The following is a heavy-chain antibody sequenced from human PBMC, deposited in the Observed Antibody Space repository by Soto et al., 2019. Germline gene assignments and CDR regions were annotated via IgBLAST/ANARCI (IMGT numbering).Heavy chain of an antibody. J-gene: IGHJ6*03. D-gene: IGHD3-3*01. CDR1: GFTFSSYW. V-gene: IGHV3-7*01. CDR3: ARELRFLEWLLRKAYYYYYMDV. CDR2: IKQDGSEK. Sequence: GGSLRLSCAASGFTFSSYWMSWVRQAPGKGLEWVANIKQDGSEKYYVDSVKGRFTISRDNAKNSLYLQMNSLRAEDTAVYYCARELRFLEWLLRKAYYYYYMDVWGKGTTVTVSS.